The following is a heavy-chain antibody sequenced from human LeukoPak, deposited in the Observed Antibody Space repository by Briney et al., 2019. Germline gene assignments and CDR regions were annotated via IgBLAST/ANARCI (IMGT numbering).Heavy chain of an antibody. Sequence: ASVKVSCKASGYTFTSYDINWVRQAPGQGLEWMGWMNPNSGNTGYAQKFQGRVTMTRNTSISTAYMELSSLRSEDTAVYYCARGQTTTIFGVVIHNWFDPWGQGTLVTVSS. CDR2: MNPNSGNT. V-gene: IGHV1-8*01. J-gene: IGHJ5*02. D-gene: IGHD3-3*01. CDR3: ARGQTTTIFGVVIHNWFDP. CDR1: GYTFTSYD.